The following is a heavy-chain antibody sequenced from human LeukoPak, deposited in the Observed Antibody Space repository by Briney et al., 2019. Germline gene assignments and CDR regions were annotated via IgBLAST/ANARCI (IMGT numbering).Heavy chain of an antibody. Sequence: PSETLSLTCAVYGGSFSGYYWSWIRQPPGKGLEWIGYIYYSGSTNYNPSLKSRVTISVDTPKNQFSLRLSSVTAADTAVYYCARGTAVAGTWGQGTLVTVSS. CDR3: ARGTAVAGT. J-gene: IGHJ5*02. CDR2: IYYSGST. V-gene: IGHV4-59*01. CDR1: GGSFSGYY. D-gene: IGHD6-19*01.